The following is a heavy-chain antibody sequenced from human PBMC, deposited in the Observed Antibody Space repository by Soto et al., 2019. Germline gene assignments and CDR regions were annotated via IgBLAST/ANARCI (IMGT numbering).Heavy chain of an antibody. CDR3: AKDRAPGYSSSWYSSPLDY. Sequence: PGGSLRLSCAASGFTFSSYGMHWVRQAPGKGLEWVAVISYDGSNKYYADSVKGRFTISRDNSKNTLYLQMNSLRAEDMAVYYCAKDRAPGYSSSWYSSPLDYWGQGTLVTVSS. V-gene: IGHV3-30*18. D-gene: IGHD6-13*01. CDR2: ISYDGSNK. CDR1: GFTFSSYG. J-gene: IGHJ4*02.